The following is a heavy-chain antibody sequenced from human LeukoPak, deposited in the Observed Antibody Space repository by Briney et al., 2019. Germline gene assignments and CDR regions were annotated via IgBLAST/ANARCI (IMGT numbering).Heavy chain of an antibody. CDR3: ARNRHYDVLTASGGWFDP. J-gene: IGHJ5*02. CDR1: GGSSSSGGYY. V-gene: IGHV4-31*03. D-gene: IGHD3-9*01. CDR2: ISYSGNT. Sequence: SETLSLTCTVSGGSSSSGGYYWSWIRQHPGKGLEWIGYISYSGNTYYSPSLKSRVTISVDTSKNQFSLKLSSVTAADTAVYYCARNRHYDVLTASGGWFDPWGQGTLVTVSS.